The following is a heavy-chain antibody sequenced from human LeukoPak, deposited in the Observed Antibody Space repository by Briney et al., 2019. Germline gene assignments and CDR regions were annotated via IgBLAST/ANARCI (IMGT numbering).Heavy chain of an antibody. CDR1: GYTXTGYY. J-gene: IGHJ6*02. V-gene: IGHV1-2*02. CDR3: ARESGVYYGMDV. CDR2: INPNSGGT. Sequence: ASVTVSCTASGYTXTGYYMHGVRQAPGQGLEWMGWINPNSGGTNYAQKFQGRVTMIRDTSISTAYMELSMLRSDDTAVYYCARESGVYYGMDVWGQGTTVTVSS. D-gene: IGHD2-8*01.